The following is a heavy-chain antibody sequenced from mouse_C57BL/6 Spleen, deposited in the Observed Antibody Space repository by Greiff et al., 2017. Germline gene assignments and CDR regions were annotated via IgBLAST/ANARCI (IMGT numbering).Heavy chain of an antibody. J-gene: IGHJ4*01. D-gene: IGHD1-1*01. Sequence: DVQLQESGTVLARPGASVKMSCKTSGYTFTSYWMHWVKQRPGQGLAWIGAIYPGNSDTSYNQKFKGKAKLTAVTSASTAYMGLSSLTNEDSAVYTCTRVITTVVAYYAMDYWGQGTSVTVSS. CDR3: TRVITTVVAYYAMDY. V-gene: IGHV1-5*01. CDR2: IYPGNSDT. CDR1: GYTFTSYW.